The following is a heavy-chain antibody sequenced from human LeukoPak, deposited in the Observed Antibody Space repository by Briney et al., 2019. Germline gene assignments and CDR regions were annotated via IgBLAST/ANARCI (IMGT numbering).Heavy chain of an antibody. J-gene: IGHJ6*03. CDR3: ARTLRVIAAAGLYYYYYMDV. Sequence: SETLSLTCTVSGGSISSYYWSWIRQPAGKGLEWIGRIYTSGSTNYNPSLKSRVTMSVDTSKNQFSLKLSSVTAAGTAVYYCARTLRVIAAAGLYYYYYMDVWGKGTTVTVSS. V-gene: IGHV4-4*07. CDR1: GGSISSYY. D-gene: IGHD6-13*01. CDR2: IYTSGST.